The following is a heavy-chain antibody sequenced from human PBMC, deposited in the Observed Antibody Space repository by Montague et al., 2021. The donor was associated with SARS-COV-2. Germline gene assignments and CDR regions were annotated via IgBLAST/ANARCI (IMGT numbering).Heavy chain of an antibody. CDR3: TREGYQVLWSDYYYYGMDV. J-gene: IGHJ6*02. D-gene: IGHD2-2*01. Sequence: SETLSLTCAVYGRPFSGYYWSWIRQPPGKGLEWIGEINHSGSTNYNPSLKSRVTISVDTSKNQFSLKLSSVTAADTAVYYCTREGYQVLWSDYYYYGMDVWGQGTTVTVSS. CDR2: INHSGST. V-gene: IGHV4-34*01. CDR1: GRPFSGYY.